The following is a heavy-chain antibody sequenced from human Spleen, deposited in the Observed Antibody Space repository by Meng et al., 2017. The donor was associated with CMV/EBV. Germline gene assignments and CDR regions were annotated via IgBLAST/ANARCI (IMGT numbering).Heavy chain of an antibody. Sequence: GGSLRLSCAASGFTFSTYSMNWVRQAPGKGLEWVSSISSSSTYIYYADSVKGRFTISRDNAKNSLSLQMNSLRAEDTAMYYCARDVAGTNGYWGQGTLVTVSS. CDR3: ARDVAGTNGY. J-gene: IGHJ4*02. CDR2: ISSSSTYI. CDR1: GFTFSTYS. D-gene: IGHD6-19*01. V-gene: IGHV3-21*01.